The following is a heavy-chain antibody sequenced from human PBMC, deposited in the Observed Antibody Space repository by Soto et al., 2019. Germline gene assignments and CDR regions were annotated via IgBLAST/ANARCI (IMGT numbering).Heavy chain of an antibody. CDR3: ARHNYGSGSTYFDY. Sequence: PSETLSLTCTVSGGSISSPNFYWSWIRQHPGKGLEWIGHIYYNGTTYYNPTLKSRVSISVDTSKNQSSLKLNSMTAADTAVYYCARHNYGSGSTYFDYWGQGTLVTVSS. CDR2: IYYNGTT. V-gene: IGHV4-31*03. CDR1: GGSISSPNFY. D-gene: IGHD3-10*01. J-gene: IGHJ4*02.